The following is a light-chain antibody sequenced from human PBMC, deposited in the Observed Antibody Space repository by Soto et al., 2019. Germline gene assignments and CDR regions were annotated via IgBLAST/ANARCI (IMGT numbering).Light chain of an antibody. V-gene: IGKV4-1*01. CDR2: WAS. J-gene: IGKJ4*01. CDR3: QQYYSTPLT. CDR1: QSVLFNSDNKNY. Sequence: DIVMTQSPDSLAVSLGERATIRCKSSQSVLFNSDNKNYLSWYQQKPGQPPKLLIYWASIRESKVPDRFSGSGSGTDYTLTISSLQAEDVAFYYCQQYYSTPLTFGGGTKVEI.